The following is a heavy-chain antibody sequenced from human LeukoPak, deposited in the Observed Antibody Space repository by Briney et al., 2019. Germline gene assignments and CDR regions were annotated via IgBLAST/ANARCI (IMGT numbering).Heavy chain of an antibody. CDR1: GYTFTSYG. J-gene: IGHJ6*02. V-gene: IGHV1-18*01. D-gene: IGHD2-2*03. Sequence: ASVKVSCKASGYTFTSYGISWVRQAPGQGLEWMGWIGAYNGNTNYAQKLQGRVTMTTDTSTSTAYMELRSLRSDDTAVYYCARVLATLGYCSSTSCYLEGYGMDVWGQGTTVTVSS. CDR2: IGAYNGNT. CDR3: ARVLATLGYCSSTSCYLEGYGMDV.